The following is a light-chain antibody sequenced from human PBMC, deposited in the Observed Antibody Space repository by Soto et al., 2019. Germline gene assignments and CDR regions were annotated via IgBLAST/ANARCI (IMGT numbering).Light chain of an antibody. J-gene: IGLJ1*01. CDR2: EVS. CDR3: SSYTRSSTLV. CDR1: SSDVGGYNY. V-gene: IGLV2-14*01. Sequence: QSALTQPASVSGSPGQSITISSTGTSSDVGGYNYVSWYQQHPGKAPKLMIYEVSNRPSGVSNRFSGSKSGNTASLTISGLQAEDEADYYCSSYTRSSTLVFGTGTKLTVL.